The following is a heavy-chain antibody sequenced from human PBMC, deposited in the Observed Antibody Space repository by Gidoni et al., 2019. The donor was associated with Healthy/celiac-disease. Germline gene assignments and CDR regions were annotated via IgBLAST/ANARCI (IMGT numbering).Heavy chain of an antibody. CDR3: ARDTVVGYCSSTSCYGYNWFDP. CDR2: INAGNGNT. V-gene: IGHV1-3*01. Sequence: QVQLVQSGAEVKKPGASVKVSCKASGYTVTSYAMHWVRQAPGQRLEWMEWINAGNGNTKYSQKFQGRVTITRDTSASTAYMELSSLRSEDTAVYYCARDTVVGYCSSTSCYGYNWFDPWGQGTLVTVSS. J-gene: IGHJ5*02. D-gene: IGHD2-2*01. CDR1: GYTVTSYA.